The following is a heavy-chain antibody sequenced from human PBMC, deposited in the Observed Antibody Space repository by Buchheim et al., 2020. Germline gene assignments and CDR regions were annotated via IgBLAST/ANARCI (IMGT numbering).Heavy chain of an antibody. CDR1: GFSFRNYG. CDR2: TSYDGNNK. V-gene: IGHV3-30*18. Sequence: QAQLVESGGGVVQPGRSLSLSCAASGFSFRNYGMHWVRQAPGKGLEWVAVTSYDGNNKYYADSVKGRFTISRDNSKKTLYLQMNSLRAEDTAVYYCAKSTVAATGSRPYNYFYGMDVWGQGTT. D-gene: IGHD4-23*01. J-gene: IGHJ6*02. CDR3: AKSTVAATGSRPYNYFYGMDV.